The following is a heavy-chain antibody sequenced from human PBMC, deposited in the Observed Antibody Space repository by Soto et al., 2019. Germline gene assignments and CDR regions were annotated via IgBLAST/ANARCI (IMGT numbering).Heavy chain of an antibody. J-gene: IGHJ4*02. V-gene: IGHV4-31*03. Sequence: QVQLQESGPGLVKPSQTLSLTCTVSGGSIINGDTYLNWIRQHPEKGLEWMGYINYRGTTKYNPALKSRILISIDTSKNQFSLRRTSVTAADTAVSYCARDAPGVAPYWGQGTLVTVSS. CDR1: GGSIINGDTY. CDR2: INYRGTT. CDR3: ARDAPGVAPY. D-gene: IGHD2-15*01.